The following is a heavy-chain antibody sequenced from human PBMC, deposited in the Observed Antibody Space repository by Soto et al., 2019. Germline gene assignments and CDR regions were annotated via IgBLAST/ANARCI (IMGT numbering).Heavy chain of an antibody. Sequence: ASVKVSCKASGYTFTSYGISWVRQAPGQGLEWMGWISAYNGNTNYAQKLQGRVTMTTDTSTSTAYMELRSLRSDDTAVYYCARDHYYDSSGYPSPNGFDPWGQGTLVTVSS. J-gene: IGHJ5*02. CDR3: ARDHYYDSSGYPSPNGFDP. D-gene: IGHD3-22*01. CDR1: GYTFTSYG. V-gene: IGHV1-18*01. CDR2: ISAYNGNT.